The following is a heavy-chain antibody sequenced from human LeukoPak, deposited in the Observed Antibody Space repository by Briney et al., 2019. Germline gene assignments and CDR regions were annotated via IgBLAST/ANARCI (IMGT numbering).Heavy chain of an antibody. CDR2: VSGGGSTT. V-gene: IGHV3-11*01. D-gene: IGHD1-1*01. J-gene: IGHJ6*02. Sequence: PGGSLRLSCTASGFTFSDYYMSWIRQAPGKGLEWLSYVSGGGSTTYYADSVKGRFTISRDNAKNSLFLQINSLRVEDTAVYYCARGGPSTMDGMDVWGQGTTVTVSS. CDR3: ARGGPSTMDGMDV. CDR1: GFTFSDYY.